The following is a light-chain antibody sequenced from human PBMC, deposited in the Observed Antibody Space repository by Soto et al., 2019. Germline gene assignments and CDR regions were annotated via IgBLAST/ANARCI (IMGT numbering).Light chain of an antibody. V-gene: IGLV2-14*01. Sequence: QSVLTQPASVSGSPGQSITISCTGTSSDVGAYNFVSWYQQHPGKAPKLIFCEVSNRPPGLSDRFSGSKSGTTASLTISGLQAEDEADYFCSSYTTNKTLLFGGGTKLTVL. CDR2: EVS. CDR3: SSYTTNKTLL. J-gene: IGLJ2*01. CDR1: SSDVGAYNF.